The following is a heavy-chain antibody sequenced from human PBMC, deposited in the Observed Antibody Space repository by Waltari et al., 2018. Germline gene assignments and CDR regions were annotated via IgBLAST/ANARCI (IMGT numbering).Heavy chain of an antibody. CDR3: ARDPNYGDIDY. Sequence: EVQLVESGGGLVQPGGSLRLSCAASGFTFSSYWMSWVRQAQGKGLEWVANIKQDGREKYYVDSVRGRFTISRDNAKNSLYLQMNSLRAEDTAVYYCARDPNYGDIDYWGQGTLVTVSA. CDR1: GFTFSSYW. V-gene: IGHV3-7*01. D-gene: IGHD4-17*01. CDR2: IKQDGREK. J-gene: IGHJ4*02.